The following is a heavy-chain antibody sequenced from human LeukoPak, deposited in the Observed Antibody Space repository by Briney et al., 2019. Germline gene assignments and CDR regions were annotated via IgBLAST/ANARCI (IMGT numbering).Heavy chain of an antibody. V-gene: IGHV4-39*01. D-gene: IGHD3-10*01. J-gene: IGHJ4*02. CDR2: IYYSGST. Sequence: PSETLSLTCTVSGGSISSSHYYWGWIRQPPGKGLEWIGTIYYSGSTYYNPSLKSRVTISADTSKNQFSLKVSSVTAADTAVYYCARLPVYGSGSYYQLDYWGQGTLVTVSS. CDR1: GGSISSSHYY. CDR3: ARLPVYGSGSYYQLDY.